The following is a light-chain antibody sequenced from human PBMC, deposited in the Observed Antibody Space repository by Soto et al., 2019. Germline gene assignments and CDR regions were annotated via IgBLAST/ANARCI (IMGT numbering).Light chain of an antibody. V-gene: IGLV4-69*01. CDR1: SGHSTYA. CDR3: QIWGTGSQRV. J-gene: IGLJ3*02. Sequence: QPVLTQSPSASASLGASVKLTCILSSGHSTYAIAWHQQQPDKGPRYVMKINSDGSHSKGDGIPDRFSGSSSAAERYLTISSLQSEDEADYYCQIWGTGSQRVFGGGTKLTVL. CDR2: INSDGSH.